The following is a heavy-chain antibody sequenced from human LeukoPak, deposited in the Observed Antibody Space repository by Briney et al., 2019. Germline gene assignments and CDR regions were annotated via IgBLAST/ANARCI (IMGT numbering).Heavy chain of an antibody. CDR3: AGSDSGYYEDAFGI. J-gene: IGHJ3*02. V-gene: IGHV4-59*01. CDR1: GGSISSYY. D-gene: IGHD3-22*01. CDR2: IYYSGST. Sequence: SETLSLTCTVSGGSISSYYWSWIRQPPGKGLEWIGYIYYSGSTNHNPSLKSRVTISVDTSKNQFSLKLSSVTAADTAVYYCAGSDSGYYEDAFGIWGQGTMVTVSS.